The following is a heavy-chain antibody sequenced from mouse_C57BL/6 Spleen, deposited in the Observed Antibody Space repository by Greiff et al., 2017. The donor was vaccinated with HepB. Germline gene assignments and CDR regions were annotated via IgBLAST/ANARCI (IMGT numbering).Heavy chain of an antibody. CDR2: IWTGGGT. D-gene: IGHD1-1*01. V-gene: IGHV2-9-1*01. CDR3: ATHYGSSLPWFAY. J-gene: IGHJ3*01. CDR1: GFSLTSYA. Sequence: VKLQESGPGLVAPSQSLSITCTVSGFSLTSYAISWVRQPPGKGLEWLGVIWTGGGTNYNSALKSRLSISKDNSKSQVFLKMNSLQTDDTARYYCATHYGSSLPWFAYWGQGTLVTVSA.